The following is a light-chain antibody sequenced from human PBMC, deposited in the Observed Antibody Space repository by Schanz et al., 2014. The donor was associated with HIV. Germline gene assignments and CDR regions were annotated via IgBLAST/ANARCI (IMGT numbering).Light chain of an antibody. J-gene: IGLJ2*01. CDR3: GKWDSSLSAGYVI. CDR2: DNN. V-gene: IGLV1-51*01. Sequence: QSVLTQPPSVSAAPGQKVTISCSGSSSNIGNNYVSWYQQLPGTAPKLLIYDNNKRPSGIPDRFSGSKSGTSATLGITGLTTGDEADYYCGKWDSSLSAGYVIFGGGTKVTVL. CDR1: SSNIGNNY.